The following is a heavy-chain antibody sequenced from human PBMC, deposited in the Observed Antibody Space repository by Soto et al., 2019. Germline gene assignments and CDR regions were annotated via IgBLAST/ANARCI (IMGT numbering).Heavy chain of an antibody. D-gene: IGHD3-3*01. CDR2: IYPSDSDT. J-gene: IGHJ4*02. CDR3: ARGGVSTRTFDY. V-gene: IGHV5-51*01. CDR1: GYKFAGYW. Sequence: AALKISCKGSGYKFAGYWIAWVRQMPGKGLELMGIIYPSDSDTRYRPSFQGQVTISADKSISSAYLQWSSLRASDTAMYCCARGGVSTRTFDYWGQGTPVTGSS.